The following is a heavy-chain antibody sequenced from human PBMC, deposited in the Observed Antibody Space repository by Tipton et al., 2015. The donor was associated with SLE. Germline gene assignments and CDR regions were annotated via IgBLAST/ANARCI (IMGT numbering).Heavy chain of an antibody. V-gene: IGHV1-46*01. CDR2: INPSAGST. CDR1: GYTFTSYY. J-gene: IGHJ4*02. CDR3: ARDGSSSSYFDY. Sequence: QVQLVQSGAEVRKPGASVKVSCKASGYTFTSYYMHWVRQAPGQGPEWMGVINPSAGSTSYAQKFQGRVIMTRDTSTRTAYMELSSLRSEDTAVYYCARDGSSSSYFDYWGQGTLVTVSS. D-gene: IGHD6-13*01.